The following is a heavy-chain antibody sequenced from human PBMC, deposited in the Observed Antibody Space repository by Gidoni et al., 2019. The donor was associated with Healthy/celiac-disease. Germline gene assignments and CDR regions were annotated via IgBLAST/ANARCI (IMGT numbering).Heavy chain of an antibody. CDR3: ARGPVLKGYFDY. J-gene: IGHJ4*02. V-gene: IGHV1-46*03. Sequence: QVQLGQSGAEVKKPGASVKVSCEAAGYTFTSYYMHWVRQPAGQGREWMGITNPSGGSTSYAQKSQGRVTMPRDTSTSTVYMELSSLRSEDTAVYYCARGPVLKGYFDYWGQGTLVTVSS. D-gene: IGHD2-8*01. CDR1: GYTFTSYY. CDR2: TNPSGGST.